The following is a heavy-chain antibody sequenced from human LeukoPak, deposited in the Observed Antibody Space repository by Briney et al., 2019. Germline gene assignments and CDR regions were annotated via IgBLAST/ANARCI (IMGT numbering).Heavy chain of an antibody. J-gene: IGHJ4*02. Sequence: ASVKVSCKASGYXFTDYYMHWVRQAPGQGREWLGWINPNSGGTNYAQKFQGRVTMTRDTSISTAYMELSRLRSDDTAVYYCARWDPTYDIAASGTSNYYWGQGTLVTVSS. CDR1: GYXFTDYY. V-gene: IGHV1-2*02. CDR2: INPNSGGT. D-gene: IGHD6-13*01. CDR3: ARWDPTYDIAASGTSNYY.